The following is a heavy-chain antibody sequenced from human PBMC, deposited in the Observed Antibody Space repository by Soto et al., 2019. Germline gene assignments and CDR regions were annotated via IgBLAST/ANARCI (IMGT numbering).Heavy chain of an antibody. CDR1: GYTFTSYA. V-gene: IGHV1-3*01. J-gene: IGHJ4*02. Sequence: ASVKVCCKASGYTFTSYAMQWVRQAPGQRLEWMGWINAGNGNTKYSQKFQGRVTITRDTSASTAYMELSSLRSEDTAVYYCARDIAAAGSQDFDYWGQGTLVTVSS. D-gene: IGHD6-13*01. CDR3: ARDIAAAGSQDFDY. CDR2: INAGNGNT.